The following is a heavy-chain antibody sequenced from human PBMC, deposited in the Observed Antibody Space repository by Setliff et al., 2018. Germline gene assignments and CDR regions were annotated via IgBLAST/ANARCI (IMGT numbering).Heavy chain of an antibody. CDR3: VTGYPITMVVAPSYY. V-gene: IGHV3-23*01. Sequence: HPGGSLRLSCAASGFTFTNYAMTWVRQAPGKGLDWVSSMSGSGDSTYYADSVKGRFTISRDISKNILYLQMNSLRAEDTAVYYCVTGYPITMVVAPSYYWGQGTLVTVSS. CDR2: MSGSGDST. CDR1: GFTFTNYA. J-gene: IGHJ4*02. D-gene: IGHD3-22*01.